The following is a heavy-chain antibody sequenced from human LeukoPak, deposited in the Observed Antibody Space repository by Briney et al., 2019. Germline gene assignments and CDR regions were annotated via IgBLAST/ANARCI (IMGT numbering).Heavy chain of an antibody. J-gene: IGHJ4*02. Sequence: ASVKVSCKASGYTFTSYAMHWVRQAPGQRLEWMGWINAGNGNTKYSQKFQGRVTIARDTSASTAYMELSSLRSEDTAVYYCARGQGGGPWLAFDYWGQGTLVTVSS. CDR2: INAGNGNT. CDR1: GYTFTSYA. V-gene: IGHV1-3*01. CDR3: ARGQGGGPWLAFDY. D-gene: IGHD6-19*01.